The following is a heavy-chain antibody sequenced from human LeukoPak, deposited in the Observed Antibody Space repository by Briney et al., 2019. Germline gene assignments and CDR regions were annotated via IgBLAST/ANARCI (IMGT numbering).Heavy chain of an antibody. J-gene: IGHJ4*02. Sequence: ASVKVSCKASGYTFTSYGISWVRQAPGQGLEWVGLINPTGTTTLYAQKFQGRITLTRDMSATTDYMELSSLTSEDTAVYYRAKDWEWELLIFDYWGQGTLVTVSS. D-gene: IGHD1-26*01. CDR1: GYTFTSYG. CDR2: INPTGTTT. CDR3: AKDWEWELLIFDY. V-gene: IGHV1-46*01.